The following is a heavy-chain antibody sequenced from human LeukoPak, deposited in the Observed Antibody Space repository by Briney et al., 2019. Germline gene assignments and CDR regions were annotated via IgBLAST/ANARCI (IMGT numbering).Heavy chain of an antibody. CDR1: GFTFSYHW. D-gene: IGHD1-26*01. CDR2: IKNDGAVK. Sequence: GGSLTLSCAASGFTFSYHWMTWVRQAPGKGLEWVANIKNDGAVKNYVDSVKGRFTISRDNAKNSLYLQMNSLRAEDTAVYYCARENDRYSGSYYVLGGYYYYGMDVWGQGTTVTVSS. CDR3: ARENDRYSGSYYVLGGYYYYGMDV. V-gene: IGHV3-7*01. J-gene: IGHJ6*02.